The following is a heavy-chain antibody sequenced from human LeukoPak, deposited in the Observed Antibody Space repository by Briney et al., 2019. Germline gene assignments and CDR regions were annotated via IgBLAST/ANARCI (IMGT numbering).Heavy chain of an antibody. Sequence: SETLSLTCTVSGGSISSSSYYWGWIRQPPGKGLEWIGSIYYSGSTYYNPSLKSRVTISVDTSKNQFSLKLSSVTAADTAVYYCERGGGVYYYDSSGPFDYWGQGTLVTVSS. V-gene: IGHV4-39*07. CDR2: IYYSGST. J-gene: IGHJ4*02. CDR3: ERGGGVYYYDSSGPFDY. D-gene: IGHD3-22*01. CDR1: GGSISSSSYY.